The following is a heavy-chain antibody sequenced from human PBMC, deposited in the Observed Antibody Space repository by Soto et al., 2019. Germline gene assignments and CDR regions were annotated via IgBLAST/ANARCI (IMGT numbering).Heavy chain of an antibody. CDR2: ISHDGGST. D-gene: IGHD3-22*01. Sequence: EVRLLESGGGLIQPGKSLRLSCAASAFPFSNYAMTWVRQSPGKGLEWVSTISHDGGSTYYADSVKGRFTISRDNSKNTLYLQMNSLRAEDTAAYYCAKSSDGYPYYFYYWGQGALVTVSS. V-gene: IGHV3-23*01. J-gene: IGHJ4*02. CDR1: AFPFSNYA. CDR3: AKSSDGYPYYFYY.